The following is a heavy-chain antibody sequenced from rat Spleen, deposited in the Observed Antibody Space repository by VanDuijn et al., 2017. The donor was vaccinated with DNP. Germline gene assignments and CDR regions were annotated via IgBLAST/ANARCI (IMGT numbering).Heavy chain of an antibody. V-gene: IGHV2-6*01. D-gene: IGHD1-4*01. J-gene: IGHJ4*01. Sequence: QVQLKESGPGLVQPSQTLSLTCTVSGFSLTSYTVSWVRQPPGKGLEWIAAISSGGSTYYNSALKSRLSISRDTSKSQVFLKMNSLQTEDTAMYFCARESPGYGAMDAWGQGTSVTVSS. CDR3: ARESPGYGAMDA. CDR2: ISSGGST. CDR1: GFSLTSYT.